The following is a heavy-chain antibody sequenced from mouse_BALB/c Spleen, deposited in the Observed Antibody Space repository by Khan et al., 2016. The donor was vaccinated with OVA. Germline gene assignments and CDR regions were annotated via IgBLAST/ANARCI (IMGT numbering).Heavy chain of an antibody. J-gene: IGHJ2*01. D-gene: IGHD2-13*01. CDR1: GYTFTNYW. Sequence: QVQLQQSGAELVRPGASVKLSCKASGYTFTNYWINWMKQRPRQGLEWIGNIYPSDNYTNYKQQLREKATLTVDKSSSTAYMQLSSPTSEDAAVYYCTRGDPGNFDYWGQGTTLTVSS. CDR2: IYPSDNYT. V-gene: IGHV1-69*02. CDR3: TRGDPGNFDY.